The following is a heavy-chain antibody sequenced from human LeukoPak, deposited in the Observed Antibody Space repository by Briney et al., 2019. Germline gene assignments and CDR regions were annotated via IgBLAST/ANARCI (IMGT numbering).Heavy chain of an antibody. V-gene: IGHV3-7*01. J-gene: IGHJ4*02. D-gene: IGHD6-6*01. CDR3: ARERSSSSSFFDY. CDR2: IKQDGSEK. Sequence: GGSLRLSCAASGFTFSSYWMSWVRQAPGKGLEWVANIKQDGSEKYYVDSVKGRFTISRDNAKNSLYLQMNSLRAEDTAVYYCARERSSSSSFFDYWGQGTLVAVSS. CDR1: GFTFSSYW.